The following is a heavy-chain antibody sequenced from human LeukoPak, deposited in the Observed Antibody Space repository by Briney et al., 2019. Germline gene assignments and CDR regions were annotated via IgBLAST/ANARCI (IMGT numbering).Heavy chain of an antibody. Sequence: PGGSLRLSCAASGFTFNNAWMSWVRQAPGKGLEWVGRIKSKNDGGIRDYAAPVKGRFTISRDDSKNTLYLQMNSLRTEDTAVYFCSTDVPNGVEGYWGQGTLVTVSS. D-gene: IGHD2-8*01. V-gene: IGHV3-15*01. CDR2: IKSKNDGGIR. CDR3: STDVPNGVEGY. J-gene: IGHJ4*02. CDR1: GFTFNNAW.